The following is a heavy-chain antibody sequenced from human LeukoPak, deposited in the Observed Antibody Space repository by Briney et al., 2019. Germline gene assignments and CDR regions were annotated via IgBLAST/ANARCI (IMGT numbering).Heavy chain of an antibody. J-gene: IGHJ4*02. Sequence: PGGSLRLSCAASGFTFSSYEMHWVRQAPGKGLEWVSYISSSGSTIYYADSVKGRFTISRDNAKNSLYLQMNSLRAEDTAIYYCAKEFSSSSWYYFDYWGQGTLVTVSS. CDR2: ISSSGSTI. D-gene: IGHD6-13*01. V-gene: IGHV3-48*03. CDR1: GFTFSSYE. CDR3: AKEFSSSSWYYFDY.